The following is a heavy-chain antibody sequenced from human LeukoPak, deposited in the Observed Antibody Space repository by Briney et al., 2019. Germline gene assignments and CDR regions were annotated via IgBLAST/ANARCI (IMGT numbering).Heavy chain of an antibody. CDR2: IYTSGST. CDR3: ASRVLPFASYGDCLV. Sequence: NPSETLSVTSTGSGGSICYYYWTWLRQPAGQGLEWIGRIYTSGSTYYNPSLKSRITTSVDTSNNQFSLRLSSMTAADAAVYYLASRVLPFASYGDCLVWG. V-gene: IGHV4-4*07. CDR1: GGSICYYY. D-gene: IGHD4-17*01. J-gene: IGHJ6*01.